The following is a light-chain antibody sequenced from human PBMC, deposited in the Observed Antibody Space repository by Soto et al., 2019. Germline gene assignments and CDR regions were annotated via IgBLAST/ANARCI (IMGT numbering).Light chain of an antibody. V-gene: IGLV2-14*01. CDR1: SSDVGGYNF. CDR2: DVR. Sequence: QSALTQPASVSGSPGQSITISCTGTSSDVGGYNFVSWYQQHPGKAPKLMIYDVRNRPSGVSNRFSGSKSVNTASLNISWLQAEDEADYYCSSSTSISTYVFGTGTKMTVL. CDR3: SSSTSISTYV. J-gene: IGLJ1*01.